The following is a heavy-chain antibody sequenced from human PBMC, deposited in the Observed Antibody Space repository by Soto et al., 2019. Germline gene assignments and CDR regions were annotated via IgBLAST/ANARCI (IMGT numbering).Heavy chain of an antibody. Sequence: PGGSLRLSCAASGFTFSRYTMNWVRQAPGKGLEWVSSISSSTTYIYYADSVKGRFTISRDNAKNSLYLQMNSLRADDTAVYYCAREGRLGYCSGGSCPLSYYYGMDVWGQGTTVSVSS. CDR3: AREGRLGYCSGGSCPLSYYYGMDV. D-gene: IGHD2-15*01. V-gene: IGHV3-21*01. CDR2: ISSSTTYI. CDR1: GFTFSRYT. J-gene: IGHJ6*02.